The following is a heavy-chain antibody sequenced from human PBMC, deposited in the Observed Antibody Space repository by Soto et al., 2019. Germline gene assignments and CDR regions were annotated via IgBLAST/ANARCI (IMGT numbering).Heavy chain of an antibody. J-gene: IGHJ4*02. CDR2: INHSGST. Sequence: SETLSLTCAVYGGSFSGYYWSWIRQPPGKGLEWIGEINHSGSTNYNPSLKSRVTIPVDTSKNQFSLKLSSVTAADTAVYYCARAPRYDFWSGYYRFDYWGQGTLVTVS. V-gene: IGHV4-34*01. CDR1: GGSFSGYY. CDR3: ARAPRYDFWSGYYRFDY. D-gene: IGHD3-3*01.